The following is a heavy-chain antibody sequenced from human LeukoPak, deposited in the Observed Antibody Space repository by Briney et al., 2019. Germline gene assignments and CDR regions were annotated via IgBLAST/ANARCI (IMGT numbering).Heavy chain of an antibody. V-gene: IGHV3-21*01. D-gene: IGHD4-17*01. CDR3: ARDRGDYLFDY. CDR1: GFTFSSYS. J-gene: IGHJ4*02. CDR2: ISSSSSYI. Sequence: GGSLRLSCAASGFTFSSYSMNWVRQAPGKGLEWVSSISSSSSYIYYADSVKGRFTISRDNAENSLYLQMNSLRAEDTAVYCCARDRGDYLFDYWGQGTLVTVSS.